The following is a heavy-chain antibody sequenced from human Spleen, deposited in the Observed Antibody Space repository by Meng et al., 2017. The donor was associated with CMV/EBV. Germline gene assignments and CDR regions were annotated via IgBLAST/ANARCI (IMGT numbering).Heavy chain of an antibody. Sequence: GDSLKISCAAFGFTFSSYSMNWVRQAPGKGLEWVSSISSSSRYIYYADSVKGRFTISRDNAKNSLYLQMNSLSAEDTAMYYCAHFRAWGQGTLVTVSS. J-gene: IGHJ5*02. V-gene: IGHV3-21*01. CDR1: GFTFSSYS. CDR3: AHFRA. CDR2: ISSSSRYI.